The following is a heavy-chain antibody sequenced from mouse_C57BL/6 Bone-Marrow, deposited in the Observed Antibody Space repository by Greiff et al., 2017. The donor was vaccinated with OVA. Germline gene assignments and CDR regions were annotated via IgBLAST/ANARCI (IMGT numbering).Heavy chain of an antibody. CDR1: GFSLTSYG. CDR3: AQLGKGY. J-gene: IGHJ2*01. V-gene: IGHV2-4*01. D-gene: IGHD1-3*01. CDR2: IWSGGST. Sequence: VMLVESGPGLVQPSQSLSITCTVSGFSLTSYGVHWVRQPPGKGLEWLGVIWSGGSTDYNAAFISRLSISKDNSKSQVFFKMNSLQADDTAIYYCAQLGKGYWGQGTTLTVSS.